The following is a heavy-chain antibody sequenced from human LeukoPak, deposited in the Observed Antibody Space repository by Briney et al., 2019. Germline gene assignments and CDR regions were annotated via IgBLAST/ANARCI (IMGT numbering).Heavy chain of an antibody. CDR1: GSTFSRYN. D-gene: IGHD6-19*01. J-gene: IGHJ6*03. V-gene: IGHV3-21*01. Sequence: PGGSLRLSCAGSGSTFSRYNMNWFRQAPGKGLERVSSISSRSSYILYADSVKGRFTISRDNAKNSLHLQMNSLGAEDTAVYYCARDAQWLVPEGYYYYMDVWGKGTTVTVSS. CDR2: ISSRSSYI. CDR3: ARDAQWLVPEGYYYYMDV.